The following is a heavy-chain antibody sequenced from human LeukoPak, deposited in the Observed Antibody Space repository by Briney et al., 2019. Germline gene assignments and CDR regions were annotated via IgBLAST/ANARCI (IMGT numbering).Heavy chain of an antibody. Sequence: SETLSLTCTVSGGSVSSGSYYWSWIRQPTGKGLEWIGYIYYSGSTNYNPSLKSRVTISVDTSKNQFSLKLSSVTAADTAVYYCARDLVEYYGSGSYTEVYYYGMDVWGQGTTVTVSS. J-gene: IGHJ6*02. V-gene: IGHV4-61*01. CDR3: ARDLVEYYGSGSYTEVYYYGMDV. D-gene: IGHD3-10*01. CDR2: IYYSGST. CDR1: GGSVSSGSYY.